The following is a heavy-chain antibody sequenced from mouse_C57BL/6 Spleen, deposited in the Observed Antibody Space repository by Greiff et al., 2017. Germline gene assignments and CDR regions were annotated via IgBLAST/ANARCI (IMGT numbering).Heavy chain of an antibody. V-gene: IGHV1-50*01. J-gene: IGHJ4*01. Sequence: VQLQQPGAELVKPGASVKLSCKASGYTFTSYWMQWVKQRPGQGLEWIGEIDPSDSYTNYNQKFKGKATLTEDTSSSTAYMQLSSLTSEDSAVYYCARSHTTVVGNAMDYWGQGTSVTVSS. CDR2: IDPSDSYT. CDR1: GYTFTSYW. CDR3: ARSHTTVVGNAMDY. D-gene: IGHD1-1*01.